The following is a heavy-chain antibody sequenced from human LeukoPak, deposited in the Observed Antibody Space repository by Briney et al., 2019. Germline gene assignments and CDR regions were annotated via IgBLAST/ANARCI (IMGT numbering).Heavy chain of an antibody. CDR3: ARTTEGYCSSASCFGFSYSYYMDV. CDR1: GYSISSGYY. Sequence: PSETLSLTCSVSGYSISSGYYWGWIRQPPGKGLEWIGSVFHSGITYYKPSLKSRVTILVDTSKNQFSLKLSSVIAADTAVYYCARTTEGYCSSASCFGFSYSYYMDVWGKGTTVTVSS. D-gene: IGHD2-2*01. J-gene: IGHJ6*03. V-gene: IGHV4-38-2*02. CDR2: VFHSGIT.